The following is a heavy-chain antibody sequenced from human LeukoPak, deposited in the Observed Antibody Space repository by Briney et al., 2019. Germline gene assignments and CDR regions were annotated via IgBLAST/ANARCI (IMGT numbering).Heavy chain of an antibody. V-gene: IGHV4-59*01. CDR1: GGSISSYY. CDR2: IYYSGST. Sequence: SETLSLTCTVSGGSISSYYWSWIRQPPGKGLEWIGYIYYSGSTNYNPSLKSRVTISVDTSKNQFSLKLSSVTAADTAVYYCARGDHCSSTSCHTGYFQHWGQGTLVTVSS. D-gene: IGHD2-2*02. J-gene: IGHJ1*01. CDR3: ARGDHCSSTSCHTGYFQH.